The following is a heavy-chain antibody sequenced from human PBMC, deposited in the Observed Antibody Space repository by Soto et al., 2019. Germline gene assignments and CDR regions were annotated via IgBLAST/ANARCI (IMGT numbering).Heavy chain of an antibody. CDR1: GYIFTSYG. V-gene: IGHV1-18*01. D-gene: IGHD3-16*01. Sequence: QVPLVQSGAEVKKPGASVKVSCKASGYIFTSYGVIWVRQAPGQGLEWLGWINGYNGNTDYVQNFEGRVTMTTDPSTGTAYMELRTSGSDDTAVCYCERMGDAPDYYYGIEVWSQGTTVSVSS. CDR3: ERMGDAPDYYYGIEV. J-gene: IGHJ6*02. CDR2: INGYNGNT.